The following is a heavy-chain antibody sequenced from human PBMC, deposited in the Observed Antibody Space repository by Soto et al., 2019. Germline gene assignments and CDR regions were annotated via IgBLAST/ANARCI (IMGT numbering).Heavy chain of an antibody. D-gene: IGHD3-22*01. Sequence: QVQLQESGPGLVKPSETLSLTCSVSGGSFTGDYWSWIRQPAGKGLEWIGRVFGNGGGSPIYNPSLKSRFTMSVDTSTTQFSLKLTSVTAADTAVYYCARVLPPYDRRRPPSGAFEDWGQGVLVSVSS. CDR3: ARVLPPYDRRRPPSGAFED. CDR2: VFGNGGGSP. V-gene: IGHV4-4*07. J-gene: IGHJ4*02. CDR1: GGSFTGDY.